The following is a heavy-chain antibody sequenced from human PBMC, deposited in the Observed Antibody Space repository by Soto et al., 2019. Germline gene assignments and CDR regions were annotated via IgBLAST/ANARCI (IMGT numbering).Heavy chain of an antibody. CDR2: ISGSGGSK. V-gene: IGHV3-23*01. Sequence: PGGSLRLSCAASGFTFSSYAMSWVRQAPGKGLEWVSAISGSGGSKYYADSVKGRFTISRDNSKNTLYLQMNSLRAEDTAVYYCAKHLLGGYYGSGGMDVWGKGTTVTVSS. D-gene: IGHD3-10*01. CDR3: AKHLLGGYYGSGGMDV. CDR1: GFTFSSYA. J-gene: IGHJ6*04.